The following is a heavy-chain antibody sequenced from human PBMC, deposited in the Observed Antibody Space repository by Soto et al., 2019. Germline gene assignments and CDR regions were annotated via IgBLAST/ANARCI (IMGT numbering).Heavy chain of an antibody. Sequence: PGESLKISCEGSGYRFTSYWVNGVRQMPGKGLEWMGRIDPSDSYTSYSPSFQGHVTISVDKSISTAYLQWSSLKASDTAIYYCARHQYCSGGTCFIGVASDYCGQVTLVTVSS. CDR1: GYRFTSYW. D-gene: IGHD2-15*01. J-gene: IGHJ4*02. V-gene: IGHV5-10-1*01. CDR2: IDPSDSYT. CDR3: ARHQYCSGGTCFIGVASDY.